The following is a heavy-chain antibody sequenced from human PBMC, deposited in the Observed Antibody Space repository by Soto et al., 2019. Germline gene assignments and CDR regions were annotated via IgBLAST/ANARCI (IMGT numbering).Heavy chain of an antibody. CDR2: INPNSGGT. D-gene: IGHD2-21*01. CDR1: GYTFTGYY. J-gene: IGHJ6*02. V-gene: IGHV1-2*04. CDR3: ARAKAIAHYYYGMDV. Sequence: ASVKVSCKASGYTFTGYYMHWVRQAPGQGLEWMGWINPNSGGTNYAQKFQGWVTMTRDTSISTAYMELSRLRSDDTAVYYCARAKAIAHYYYGMDVWGQGTTVTVSS.